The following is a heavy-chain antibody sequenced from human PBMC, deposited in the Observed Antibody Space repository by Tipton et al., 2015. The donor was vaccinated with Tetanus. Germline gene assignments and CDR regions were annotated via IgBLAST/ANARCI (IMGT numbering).Heavy chain of an antibody. CDR2: MYYSGTT. CDR1: GGSISSGGYS. Sequence: TLSLTCAVSGGSISSGGYSWTWIRQPPGKGLQWIGYMYYSGTTHYNPSLKSRVTISIDRSKNQLSLKLTSVTAADTAVYYCARATSTGPAHNWFDPWGQGTLVTVSS. CDR3: ARATSTGPAHNWFDP. D-gene: IGHD2-8*02. V-gene: IGHV4-30-2*01. J-gene: IGHJ5*02.